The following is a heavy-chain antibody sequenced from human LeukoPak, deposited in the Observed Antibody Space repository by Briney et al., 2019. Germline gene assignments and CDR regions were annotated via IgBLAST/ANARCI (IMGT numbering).Heavy chain of an antibody. CDR3: ARGTGHSSGWYGGSYYYSYGMDV. D-gene: IGHD6-19*01. V-gene: IGHV3-74*03. CDR1: GFTFSSYW. Sequence: GGSLRLSCAASGFTFSSYWMHWVRQAPGKGLVWVSRINSDGSSTAYADSVKGRFTISRDNTKNTLYLQTNSLRAEDTAVYYCARGTGHSSGWYGGSYYYSYGMDVWGQGTTVTVSS. J-gene: IGHJ6*02. CDR2: INSDGSST.